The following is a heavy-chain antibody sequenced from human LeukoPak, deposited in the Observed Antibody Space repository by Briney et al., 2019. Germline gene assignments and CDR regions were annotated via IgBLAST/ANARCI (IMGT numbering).Heavy chain of an antibody. Sequence: GRSLRLSCAASGFTFSTYGIHWVRQAPGKGLEWVAIIWYDGSTKYYAESVKGRFTISRDNSQNMLYLQMNSLRAEDTAVYYCARVSDYSNYFDFWGQGTLVTVSS. J-gene: IGHJ4*02. CDR1: GFTFSTYG. D-gene: IGHD4-11*01. V-gene: IGHV3-33*01. CDR2: IWYDGSTK. CDR3: ARVSDYSNYFDF.